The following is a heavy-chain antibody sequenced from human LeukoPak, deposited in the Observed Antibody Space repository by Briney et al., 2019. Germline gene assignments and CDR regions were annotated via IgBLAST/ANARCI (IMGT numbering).Heavy chain of an antibody. J-gene: IGHJ4*02. Sequence: PSETLSLTCTVSGGSISSSSYYWGWIRQPPGKGLEWIGSIYYSGSTYYNPSLKIRVTISVDTSKNQFSLKLSSVTAADTAVYYCARHPYYDSNGSFDYWGQGTLVTVSS. D-gene: IGHD3-22*01. CDR2: IYYSGST. CDR1: GGSISSSSYY. CDR3: ARHPYYDSNGSFDY. V-gene: IGHV4-39*01.